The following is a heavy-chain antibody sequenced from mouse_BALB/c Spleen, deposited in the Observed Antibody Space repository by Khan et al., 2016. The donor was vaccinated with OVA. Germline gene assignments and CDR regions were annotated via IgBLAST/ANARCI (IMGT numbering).Heavy chain of an antibody. Sequence: EVELVESGGDLVKPGGSLKLSCAASGFIFSSYGMSWVRQTPDKRLEWVATMSSGGSFTYYPDSLKGRFTISRDTAKNTLYLQVNSLKSEDTAMXSCSTFITTTTGEYHGMDYWGQGTSVTVAS. CDR3: STFITTTTGEYHGMDY. D-gene: IGHD1-2*01. CDR1: GFIFSSYG. CDR2: MSSGGSFT. J-gene: IGHJ4*01. V-gene: IGHV5-6*01.